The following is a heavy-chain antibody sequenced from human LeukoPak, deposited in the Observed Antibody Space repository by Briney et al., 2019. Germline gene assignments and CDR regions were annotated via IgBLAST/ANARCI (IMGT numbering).Heavy chain of an antibody. V-gene: IGHV3-21*01. CDR2: ISSSSYI. CDR3: ARAVYGGNSYFDY. CDR1: GFTFSSYS. D-gene: IGHD4-23*01. J-gene: IGHJ4*02. Sequence: PGGSLRLSCTTSGFTFSSYSMNWVRQAPGKGLEWVSSISSSSYIYYADSVKGRFTISRDNAKNSLYLQMNSLRAEDTAVYYCARAVYGGNSYFDYWGQGTLVTVSS.